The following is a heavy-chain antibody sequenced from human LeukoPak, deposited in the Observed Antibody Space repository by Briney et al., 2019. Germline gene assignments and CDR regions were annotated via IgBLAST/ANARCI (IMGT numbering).Heavy chain of an antibody. CDR3: ARGDVTGLAYYYYMDV. CDR1: GYSFTSQD. J-gene: IGHJ6*03. CDR2: INPGNGDT. V-gene: IGHV1-3*01. Sequence: ASVKVSCKTSGYSFTSQDMHWVRQAPGQSLEWMGCINPGNGDTKYSQEFQGRVSMTRDTSISTAYMELQSLTSDDTAVYFCARGDVTGLAYYYYMDVWGKGTTVTVSS. D-gene: IGHD2-21*02.